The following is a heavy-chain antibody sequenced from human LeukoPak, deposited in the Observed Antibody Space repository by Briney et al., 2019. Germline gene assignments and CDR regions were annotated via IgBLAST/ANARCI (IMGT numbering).Heavy chain of an antibody. CDR2: IYYSGST. V-gene: IGHV4-59*12. Sequence: SETLSLTCTVSGGSISSYYWSWIRQPPGKGLEWIGYIYYSGSTNYNPSLKSRVTISVDTSKNQFSLKLSSVIAADTAVYYCARVGGVGMEFDYWGQGTLVTVSS. J-gene: IGHJ4*02. D-gene: IGHD2-15*01. CDR1: GGSISSYY. CDR3: ARVGGVGMEFDY.